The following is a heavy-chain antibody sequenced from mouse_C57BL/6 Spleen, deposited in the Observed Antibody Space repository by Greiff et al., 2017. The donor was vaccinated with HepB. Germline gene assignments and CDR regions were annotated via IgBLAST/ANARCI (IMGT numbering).Heavy chain of an antibody. CDR3: AREGVDYYGSSSFAY. J-gene: IGHJ3*01. CDR2: IYPGDGDI. D-gene: IGHD1-1*01. CDR1: GYAFSSSW. Sequence: QVQLQQSGPELVKPGASVKISCKASGYAFSSSWMNWVKQRPGKGLEWIGRIYPGDGDINYNGKFKGKATLTADKSSSTAYMQISSLTSEDSAVYVCAREGVDYYGSSSFAYWGQGTLVTVSA. V-gene: IGHV1-82*01.